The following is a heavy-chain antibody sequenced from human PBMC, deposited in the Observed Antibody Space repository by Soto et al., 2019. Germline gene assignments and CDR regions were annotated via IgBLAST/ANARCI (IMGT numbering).Heavy chain of an antibody. V-gene: IGHV1-18*01. CDR1: GYTFTSYG. CDR3: GRESGGAGGSYHGFDY. CDR2: ISAYNGNT. D-gene: IGHD1-26*01. Sequence: QVQLVQSGAEVKKPGASVKVSCKASGYTFTSYGISWVRQAPGQGLEWMGWISAYNGNTNYAQKLQGRVTMTTDTSTSTAYMERGGRRSDDTAVYYCGRESGGAGGSYHGFDYWGQGTLVTVSS. J-gene: IGHJ4*02.